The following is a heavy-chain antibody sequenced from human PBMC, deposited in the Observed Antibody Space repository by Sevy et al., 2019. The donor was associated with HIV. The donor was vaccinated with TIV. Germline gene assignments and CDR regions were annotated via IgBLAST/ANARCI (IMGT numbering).Heavy chain of an antibody. CDR2: IWYDGSRK. CDR3: ARGGNWFRS. J-gene: IGHJ4*02. Sequence: GGSLRLSCAASGFTFSSYGMHWVRQAPGKGLEWVAVIWYDGSRKYYADSVKGRFTISRDNSKNTLYLQMNSLRAEDTAVHYCARGGNWFRSWGQGTLVTVSS. CDR1: GFTFSSYG. V-gene: IGHV3-33*01. D-gene: IGHD3-9*01.